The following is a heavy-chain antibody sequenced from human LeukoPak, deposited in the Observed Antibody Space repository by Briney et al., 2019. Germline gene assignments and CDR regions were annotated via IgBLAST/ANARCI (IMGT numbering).Heavy chain of an antibody. CDR3: TTDRREGSYYNFDY. CDR2: IKSKTDGGTT. D-gene: IGHD1-26*01. J-gene: IGHJ4*02. V-gene: IGHV3-15*01. Sequence: PGGSLRLSCAASGFTSSNAWMSWVRQAPGKGLEWVGRIKSKTDGGTTDYAAPVKGRFTISRDDSKNTLYLQMNSLKTEDTAVYYCTTDRREGSYYNFDYWGQGTLVTVSS. CDR1: GFTSSNAW.